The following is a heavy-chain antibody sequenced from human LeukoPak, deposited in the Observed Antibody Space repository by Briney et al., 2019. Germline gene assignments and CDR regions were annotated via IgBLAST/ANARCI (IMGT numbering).Heavy chain of an antibody. Sequence: GGSLRLSCTASGFTFSSYTMSWVRQAPGKGLKWVSTITTGGPNTYYADSVKGRFTVSRDDSKNTLYLQMNSLRAEDTAVYYCAKDGGLWVSAHWGDSWGQGTLVTVSS. CDR2: ITTGGPNT. D-gene: IGHD7-27*01. J-gene: IGHJ4*02. CDR3: AKDGGLWVSAHWGDS. CDR1: GFTFSSYT. V-gene: IGHV3-23*01.